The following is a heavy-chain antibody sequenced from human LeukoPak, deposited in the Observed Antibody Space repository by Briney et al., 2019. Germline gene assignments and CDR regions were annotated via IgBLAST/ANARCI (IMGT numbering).Heavy chain of an antibody. J-gene: IGHJ4*02. CDR2: IYYSGST. D-gene: IGHD5-18*01. CDR1: GGSISSYY. V-gene: IGHV4-59*08. Sequence: SETLSLTCTASGGSISSYYWSWIRQPPGKGLEWIGYIYYSGSTNYNPSLKSRVTISVDTSKNQFSLKLSSVTAADTAVYYCARTAMVQYYYDYWGQGTLVTVSS. CDR3: ARTAMVQYYYDY.